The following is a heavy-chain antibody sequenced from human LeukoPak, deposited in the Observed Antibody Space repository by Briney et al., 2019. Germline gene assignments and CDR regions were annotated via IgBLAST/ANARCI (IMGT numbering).Heavy chain of an antibody. V-gene: IGHV3-30-3*01. CDR3: ARESPGGLDSYAYREGFDY. CDR1: GFTFSSYA. J-gene: IGHJ4*02. Sequence: GGSLRLSCAASGFTFSSYAMHWVRQAPGKGLEWVAVISYDGSNKYYADSVKGRFTISRDNSKNTLYLQMNGLRAEDTAVYYCARESPGGLDSYAYREGFDYWGQGTLVTVSS. D-gene: IGHD5-18*01. CDR2: ISYDGSNK.